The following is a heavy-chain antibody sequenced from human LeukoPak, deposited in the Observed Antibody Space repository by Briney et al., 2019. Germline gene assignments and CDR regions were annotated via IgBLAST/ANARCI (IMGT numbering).Heavy chain of an antibody. Sequence: GGSLRLSCAASGFTCSSYWMTWVHQAPGKGLEWVGRIKSKTDGGTTDYAAPVKGRFTISRDDSKNTLYLQMNSLKTEDTAVYYCTTANDYGDFDYWGQGTLVTVSS. CDR3: TTANDYGDFDY. V-gene: IGHV3-15*01. D-gene: IGHD4-17*01. CDR1: GFTCSSYW. CDR2: IKSKTDGGTT. J-gene: IGHJ4*02.